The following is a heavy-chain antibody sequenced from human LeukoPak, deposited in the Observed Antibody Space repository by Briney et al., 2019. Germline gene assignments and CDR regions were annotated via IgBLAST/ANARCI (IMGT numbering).Heavy chain of an antibody. V-gene: IGHV1-18*01. CDR3: ARAGSGSGWYFDY. Sequence: ASVRVSCKASGYDFTSVGITWVRRAPGQGLEWMGWISPYNGNTRYAQKFQGRVAMTTDTSTTTAYMELRGLRFNDTAVYYCARAGSGSGWYFDYWGQGTLVTVSS. D-gene: IGHD6-19*01. CDR1: GYDFTSVG. J-gene: IGHJ4*02. CDR2: ISPYNGNT.